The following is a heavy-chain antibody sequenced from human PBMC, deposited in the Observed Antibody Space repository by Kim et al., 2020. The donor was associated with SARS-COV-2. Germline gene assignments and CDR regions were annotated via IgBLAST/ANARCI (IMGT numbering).Heavy chain of an antibody. CDR2: GSGGST. V-gene: IGHV3-23*01. Sequence: GSGGSTYYADSVKGRFTISRDNSKNTLYLQMNSLRAEDTAVYYCAKGPESGGQGTLVTVSS. J-gene: IGHJ4*02. CDR3: AKGPES.